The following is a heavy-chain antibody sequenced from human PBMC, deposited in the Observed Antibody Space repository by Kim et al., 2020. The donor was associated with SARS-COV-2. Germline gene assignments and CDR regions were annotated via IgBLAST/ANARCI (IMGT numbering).Heavy chain of an antibody. Sequence: GGSLRLSCAASGFTFSSYAMSWVRQAPGKGLEWVSAISGSGGSTYYADSVKGRFTISRDNSKNTLYLQMNSLRAEDTAVYYCAKGGTGITFFGGVILVVYFDYWGQGTLVTVSS. CDR3: AKGGTGITFFGGVILVVYFDY. V-gene: IGHV3-23*01. CDR1: GFTFSSYA. J-gene: IGHJ4*02. CDR2: ISGSGGST. D-gene: IGHD3-3*01.